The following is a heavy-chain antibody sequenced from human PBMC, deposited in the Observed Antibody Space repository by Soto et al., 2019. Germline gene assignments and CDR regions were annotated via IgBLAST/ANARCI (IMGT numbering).Heavy chain of an antibody. Sequence: GGSLRLSCAASGFTFSSYAMSWVRQAPGKGLEWVSAISGSSSSTYYADSVKGRFTISRDNAKNSLYLQMNSLRAEDTAVYYCATGGPRGYCSGGSCYVDYMDVWGKGTTVTVSS. D-gene: IGHD2-15*01. CDR1: GFTFSSYA. CDR3: ATGGPRGYCSGGSCYVDYMDV. CDR2: ISGSSSST. J-gene: IGHJ6*03. V-gene: IGHV3-23*01.